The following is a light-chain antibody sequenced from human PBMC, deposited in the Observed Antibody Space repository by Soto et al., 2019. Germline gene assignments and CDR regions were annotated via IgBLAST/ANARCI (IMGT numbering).Light chain of an antibody. CDR3: QSYDSSLSGYYV. Sequence: QSVLTQPPSVSGAPGQRVTISCTGSSSNIGADYDVHWYQHLPGAAPKLLIYGNNNRPSGVPDRFSGSKSGTSASLAITGLQAEDEAHYYCQSYDSSLSGYYVFGSGTKVTVL. J-gene: IGLJ1*01. V-gene: IGLV1-40*01. CDR1: SSNIGADYD. CDR2: GNN.